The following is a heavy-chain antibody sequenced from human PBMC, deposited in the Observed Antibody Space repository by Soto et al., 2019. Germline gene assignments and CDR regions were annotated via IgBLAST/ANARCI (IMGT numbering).Heavy chain of an antibody. D-gene: IGHD1-26*01. V-gene: IGHV6-1*01. CDR1: GDSVSSNSAA. J-gene: IGHJ6*02. CDR3: ARIIVGATRLHYYYYGMDV. CDR2: TYYRSKWYN. Sequence: PSQTLSLTCAISGDSVSSNSAAWNWIRQSPSRGLEWLGRTYYRSKWYNDYAVSVKSRITINPDTSKNQFSLQLNSVTPEDTAVYYCARIIVGATRLHYYYYGMDVWGQGTTVTVS.